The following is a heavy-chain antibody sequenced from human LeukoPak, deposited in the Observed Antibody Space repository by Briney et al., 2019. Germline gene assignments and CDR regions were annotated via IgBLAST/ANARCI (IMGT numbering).Heavy chain of an antibody. CDR1: GGSVSSSSYY. J-gene: IGHJ3*02. CDR3: ARGYYDTDVAFDI. D-gene: IGHD3-22*01. CDR2: IYYSGST. Sequence: SETLSLTCTVSGGSVSSSSYYWSWIRQPPGKGLEWIGYIYYSGSTNYNPPLKSRVTISVDTSKNQFSLKLSSVTAADTAVYYCARGYYDTDVAFDIWGQGTMVTVSS. V-gene: IGHV4-61*01.